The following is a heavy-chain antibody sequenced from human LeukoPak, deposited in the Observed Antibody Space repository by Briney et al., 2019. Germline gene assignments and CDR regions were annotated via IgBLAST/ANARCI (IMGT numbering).Heavy chain of an antibody. Sequence: SETLSLTCTVSGGSISSYYWGWIRQPPGKGLEWIGSIYYSGSTYYNPSLKSRVTISVDTSKNQFSLKLSSVTAADTAVYYCASRYDFWSGYSAHWGVDYWGQGTLVTVSS. CDR1: GGSISSYY. V-gene: IGHV4-39*01. D-gene: IGHD3-3*01. CDR2: IYYSGST. J-gene: IGHJ4*02. CDR3: ASRYDFWSGYSAHWGVDY.